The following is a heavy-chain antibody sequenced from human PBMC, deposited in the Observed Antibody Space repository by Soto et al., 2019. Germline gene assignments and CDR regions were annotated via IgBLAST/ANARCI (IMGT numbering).Heavy chain of an antibody. CDR1: GGSISSYY. V-gene: IGHV4-59*01. CDR2: IYYSGST. D-gene: IGHD2-15*01. J-gene: IGHJ5*02. Sequence: QVQLQESGPGLVKPSETLSLTCTVSGGSISSYYWSWIRQPPGKGLEWIGYIYYSGSTNYNPSLKSRVTISVYTSKNQCSLKLSSVTAADTAVYYCARVELGYCSGGSCYSGGWFAPWGQGTLVTVSS. CDR3: ARVELGYCSGGSCYSGGWFAP.